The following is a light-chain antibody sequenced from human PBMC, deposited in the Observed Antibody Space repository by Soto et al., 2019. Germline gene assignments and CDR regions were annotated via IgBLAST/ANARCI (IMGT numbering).Light chain of an antibody. CDR2: DAS. V-gene: IGKV1-33*01. CDR1: QDISNY. J-gene: IGKJ4*01. Sequence: DIQMTQSPSSLSASVGDRVTITCQASQDISNYLNWYQQKPGKAPKLLIYDASNLETGVPSRFSGTGSGTDYTFTISSMQPCDIATSSSQQYDFLSLTFGGGTNVEIK. CDR3: QQYDFLSLT.